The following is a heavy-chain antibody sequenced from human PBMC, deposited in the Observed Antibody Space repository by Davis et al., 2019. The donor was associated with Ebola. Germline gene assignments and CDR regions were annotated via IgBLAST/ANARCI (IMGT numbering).Heavy chain of an antibody. Sequence: PGGSLSLSCAASRFTFSSYTMSWVRQAPGKGLEWVAGISGSGVNPTYAAAVKGRFTISRDNSKNTLYLQMNSLRAEDTAVYFCATDSNWESDYWGQGTLVTVSS. V-gene: IGHV3-23*01. CDR3: ATDSNWESDY. CDR2: ISGSGVNP. CDR1: RFTFSSYT. D-gene: IGHD1-26*01. J-gene: IGHJ4*02.